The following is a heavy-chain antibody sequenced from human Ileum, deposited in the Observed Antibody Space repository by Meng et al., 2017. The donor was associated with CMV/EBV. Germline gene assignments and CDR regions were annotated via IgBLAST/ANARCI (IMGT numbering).Heavy chain of an antibody. J-gene: IGHJ4*02. CDR2: IYPGDSET. CDR3: ARSLRNGYLAEFGY. V-gene: IGHV5-51*01. D-gene: IGHD5-24*01. Sequence: GESLKISCQASGYSFATYWIGWVRQMPGKGLEWVGIIYPGDSETRYSPSFQGHVTISADKSITTTYLQWTSLKASDTAVYYCARSLRNGYLAEFGYWGRGTLVTVSS. CDR1: GYSFATYW.